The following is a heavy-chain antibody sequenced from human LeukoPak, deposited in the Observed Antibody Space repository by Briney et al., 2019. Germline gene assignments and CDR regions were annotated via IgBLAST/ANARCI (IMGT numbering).Heavy chain of an antibody. CDR1: GFTFTTYT. J-gene: IGHJ5*02. CDR3: ARGAPIRVAVAATFDP. V-gene: IGHV1-3*01. Sequence: ASVKVSCKPSGFTFTTYTMHWVRQAPGQRLEWMGWINAGNGNTQYSQKFQGGVTITRDTSASTAYMELSNLRSEDTAVYYCARGAPIRVAVAATFDPWGQGTLVTVPS. CDR2: INAGNGNT. D-gene: IGHD6-19*01.